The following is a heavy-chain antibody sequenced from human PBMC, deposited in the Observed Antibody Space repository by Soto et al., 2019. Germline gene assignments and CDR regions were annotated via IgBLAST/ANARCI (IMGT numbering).Heavy chain of an antibody. J-gene: IGHJ4*02. CDR1: GGSISCSNW. Sequence: SETLSLTCAVSGGSISCSNWWSWVRQPPGKGLEWIGEIYHSGSTSYNPSLKSRVTISVDKSKNQFSLKLSSVTAADTAVHYCAQTPSRCSSWCYFDYWGQGTLVTVSS. CDR2: IYHSGST. V-gene: IGHV4-4*02. D-gene: IGHD6-13*01. CDR3: AQTPSRCSSWCYFDY.